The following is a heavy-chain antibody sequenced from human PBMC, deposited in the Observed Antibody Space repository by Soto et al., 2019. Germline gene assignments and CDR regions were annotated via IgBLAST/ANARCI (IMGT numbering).Heavy chain of an antibody. CDR3: ARDLVDIVVVPAAQGDY. J-gene: IGHJ4*02. D-gene: IGHD2-2*03. Sequence: GGSLRLSCAASGFTFSSYSMNWVRQAPGKGLEWVSSISSSSSYIYYADSVKGRFTISRDNAKNSLYLQMNSLRAEDTAVYYCARDLVDIVVVPAAQGDYWGQGTRVTVSS. CDR1: GFTFSSYS. V-gene: IGHV3-21*01. CDR2: ISSSSSYI.